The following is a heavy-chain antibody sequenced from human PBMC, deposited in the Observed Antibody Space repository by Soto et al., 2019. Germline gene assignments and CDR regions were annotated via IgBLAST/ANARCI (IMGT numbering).Heavy chain of an antibody. J-gene: IGHJ4*02. CDR1: GFTFSSYA. D-gene: IGHD6-19*01. V-gene: IGHV3-23*01. Sequence: PGGSLRLSCAASGFTFSSYAMSWVRQAPGKGLEWVSAISGSGGSTYYADSVKGRFTISRDNSKNTLYLQMNSLRAEDTAVYYCAKVGDGSGWYIGSGWGQGTLVTVSS. CDR3: AKVGDGSGWYIGSG. CDR2: ISGSGGST.